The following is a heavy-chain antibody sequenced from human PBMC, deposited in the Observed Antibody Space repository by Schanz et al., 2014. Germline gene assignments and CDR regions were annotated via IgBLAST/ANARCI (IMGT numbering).Heavy chain of an antibody. Sequence: VQLVESGGGLVQPGGSLRLSCAASRFTFSNYAMSWVRQAPGKGLEWVAFIHYDGTYKYYADSVKGRFTISRDNSENTLYLQMISLRAEDTAVYYCAKLDGYAYGSMGQEYFDYWGQGTLVAVSS. D-gene: IGHD5-18*01. J-gene: IGHJ4*02. CDR3: AKLDGYAYGSMGQEYFDY. CDR1: RFTFSNYA. CDR2: IHYDGTYK. V-gene: IGHV3-30*02.